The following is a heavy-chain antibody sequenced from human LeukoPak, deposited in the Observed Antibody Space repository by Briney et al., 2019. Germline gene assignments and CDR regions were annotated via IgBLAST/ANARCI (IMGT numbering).Heavy chain of an antibody. V-gene: IGHV4-38-2*01. J-gene: IGHJ4*02. CDR3: ASARGVIITAPIFDY. D-gene: IGHD3-10*01. CDR2: IYHGGST. CDR1: GYSISSGYY. Sequence: PSETLSLTCAVSGYSISSGYYWGWSRQPPGKGLEWIGSIYHGGSTYYNPSLKSRVTISVDTSKNQFSLKLSSVTAADTAVYYCASARGVIITAPIFDYWGQGTLVTASS.